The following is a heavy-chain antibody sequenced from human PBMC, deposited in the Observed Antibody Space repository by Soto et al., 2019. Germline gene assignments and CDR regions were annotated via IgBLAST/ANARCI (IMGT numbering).Heavy chain of an antibody. CDR1: GYTFTSYY. J-gene: IGHJ4*02. Sequence: QVQLVQSGAEVKKPGASVKVSCKASGYTFTSYYMHWVRQAPGQGLEWMGIINPSGGSTSYAQKFQGRVTMTRDTSTSTVYMELSSLRSEDTAVYCCARDRQGVMTFDYWGQGTLVTVSS. D-gene: IGHD2-21*02. V-gene: IGHV1-46*01. CDR3: ARDRQGVMTFDY. CDR2: INPSGGST.